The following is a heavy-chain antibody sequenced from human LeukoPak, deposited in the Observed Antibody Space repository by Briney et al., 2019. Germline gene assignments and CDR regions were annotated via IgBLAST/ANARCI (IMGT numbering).Heavy chain of an antibody. CDR3: AKTIVPILEWLLYFDY. J-gene: IGHJ4*02. CDR1: GFTFSSYA. V-gene: IGHV3-23*01. Sequence: PGGSLRLSCAASGFTFSSYAMSWVRQAPGKGLEWVSAISGSGGSTYYADSVKGRFTISRDNSKNTLYLQMNSLRAEDTAVYYCAKTIVPILEWLLYFDYWGQGTLVTVSS. CDR2: ISGSGGST. D-gene: IGHD3-3*01.